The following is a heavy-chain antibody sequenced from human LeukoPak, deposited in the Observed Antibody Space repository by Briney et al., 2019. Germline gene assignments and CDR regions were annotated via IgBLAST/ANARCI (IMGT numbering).Heavy chain of an antibody. Sequence: ASMKVSSKPDGYTFTIYDINWERQANRHGREWKGWMNPNSGNKGYAQKFQGRVTMTRNTSISTAYMELSSLRSEDTAVYYCAIRYGSGEKYYYYYYMDVGGKGTTVTVSS. V-gene: IGHV1-8*01. CDR1: GYTFTIYD. CDR2: MNPNSGNK. CDR3: AIRYGSGEKYYYYYYMDV. D-gene: IGHD3-10*01. J-gene: IGHJ6*03.